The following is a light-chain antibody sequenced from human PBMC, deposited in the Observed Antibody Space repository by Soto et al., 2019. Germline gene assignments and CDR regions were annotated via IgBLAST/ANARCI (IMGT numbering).Light chain of an antibody. CDR2: GAS. V-gene: IGKV3-15*01. Sequence: VLTQSPGTLSLTSEDRATFSCRASQSVSSSSLAWYQQKPGQAPRLLMYGASTRATGIPARFSGSGSGTEFTLTISSLQSEDFAVYYCQEYDNWLTWTFGQGTKVDIK. J-gene: IGKJ1*01. CDR1: QSVSSS. CDR3: QEYDNWLTWT.